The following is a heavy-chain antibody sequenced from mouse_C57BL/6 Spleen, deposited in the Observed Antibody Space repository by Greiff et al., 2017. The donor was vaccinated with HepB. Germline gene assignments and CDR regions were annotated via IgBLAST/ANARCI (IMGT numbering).Heavy chain of an antibody. Sequence: VQLKESGAELAKPGASVKLSCKASGYTFTSYWMHWVKQRPGQGLEWIGYINPSSGYTKYNQKFKDKATLTADKSSSTAYMQLSSLTYEDSAVYYCARTYGSSFYAMDYWGQGTSVTVSS. V-gene: IGHV1-7*01. CDR3: ARTYGSSFYAMDY. CDR2: INPSSGYT. CDR1: GYTFTSYW. D-gene: IGHD1-1*01. J-gene: IGHJ4*01.